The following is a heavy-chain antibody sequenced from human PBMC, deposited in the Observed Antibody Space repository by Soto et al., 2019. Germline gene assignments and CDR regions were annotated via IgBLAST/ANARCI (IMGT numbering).Heavy chain of an antibody. V-gene: IGHV4-59*01. Sequence: QVQLQESGPGLVKPSETLSLTCTVSGGSISSYYWSWIRQPPGKGLEWIGYIYYSGSTNYNPSLKSRVTISVDTSKNQFSLKLSSVTAADTAVYYCARDRRGGSALEGGFDYWGQGTLVTVSS. CDR3: ARDRRGGSALEGGFDY. J-gene: IGHJ4*02. CDR1: GGSISSYY. CDR2: IYYSGST. D-gene: IGHD1-26*01.